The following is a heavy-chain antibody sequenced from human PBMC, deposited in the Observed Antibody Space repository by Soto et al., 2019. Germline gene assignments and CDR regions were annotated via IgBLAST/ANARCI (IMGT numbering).Heavy chain of an antibody. CDR2: IYYSGST. CDR3: ARHYTAAGFFDY. V-gene: IGHV4-59*08. D-gene: IGHD6-13*01. CDR1: GGSISSYY. Sequence: SETLSLTCTVSGGSISSYYWSWIRQPPGKGLEWIGYIYYSGSTNYNPSLKSRVTISVDTSKNQFSLKQSSVTAADTAVYYCARHYTAAGFFDYWGQGTLVTVSS. J-gene: IGHJ4*02.